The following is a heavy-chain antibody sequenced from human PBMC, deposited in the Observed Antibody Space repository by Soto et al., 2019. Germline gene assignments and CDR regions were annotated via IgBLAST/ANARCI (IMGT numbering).Heavy chain of an antibody. CDR2: ISWNSGSI. CDR3: AKDRSFGIAAAGNIDY. V-gene: IGHV3-9*01. CDR1: GFTFDDYA. J-gene: IGHJ4*02. D-gene: IGHD6-13*01. Sequence: GGSLRLSCAASGFTFDDYAMHWVRQAPGKGLEWVSGISWNSGSIGYADSVKGRFTISRDNAKNSLYLQMNSLRAEDTALYYCAKDRSFGIAAAGNIDYWGQGTLVTVSS.